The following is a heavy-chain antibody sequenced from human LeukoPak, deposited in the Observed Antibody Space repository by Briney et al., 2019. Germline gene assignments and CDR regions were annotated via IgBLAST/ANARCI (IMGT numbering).Heavy chain of an antibody. V-gene: IGHV4-38-2*02. D-gene: IGHD3-9*01. CDR3: ARGDFDWLSWFDP. CDR2: ISHSGST. CDR1: GYSISGGYY. Sequence: SETLSLTCTVSGYSISGGYYWGWIRQPPGKGLEWIGSISHSGSTYYNPSLKSRVTISVDTSKNQFSLKLSSVTAADTAVYYCARGDFDWLSWFDPWGQGTLVTVSS. J-gene: IGHJ5*02.